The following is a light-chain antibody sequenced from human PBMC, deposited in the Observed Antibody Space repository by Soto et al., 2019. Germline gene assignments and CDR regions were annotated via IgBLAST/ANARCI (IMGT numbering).Light chain of an antibody. CDR2: AAS. CDR3: QQSYSTPRT. V-gene: IGKV1-39*01. CDR1: QSISNY. Sequence: DIQMTQSPSSLSASVGDRVTITCRARQSISNYLNWYQQKPGIPPELLIYAASSLQSGVPSRFSGSGSGTDFTLTISSLQPEDFATYYCQQSYSTPRTFGQGTKVDIK. J-gene: IGKJ1*01.